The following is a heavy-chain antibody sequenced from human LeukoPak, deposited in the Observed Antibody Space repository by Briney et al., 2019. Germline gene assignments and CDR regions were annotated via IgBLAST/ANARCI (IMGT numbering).Heavy chain of an antibody. Sequence: SVKVSCKASGGTFSSYAISWVRQAPGQGLEWMGGIIPIFGTANYAQKFQGRVTITADKSTSTAYMELSSLRSEDTAVYYCAIAAYCGGDCYSLAFDYWGQGTLVTVSS. V-gene: IGHV1-69*06. D-gene: IGHD2-21*02. J-gene: IGHJ4*02. CDR1: GGTFSSYA. CDR2: IIPIFGTA. CDR3: AIAAYCGGDCYSLAFDY.